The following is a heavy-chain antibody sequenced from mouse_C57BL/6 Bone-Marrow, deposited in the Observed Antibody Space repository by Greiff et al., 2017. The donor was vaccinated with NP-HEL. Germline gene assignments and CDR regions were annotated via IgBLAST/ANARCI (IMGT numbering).Heavy chain of an antibody. CDR1: GYTFTSYW. CDR3: AREGCTTYYFDC. CDR2: IDPADSYT. J-gene: IGHJ2*01. Sequence: QVQLQQPGAELVMPGASVKLSCKASGYTFTSYWMHWVRQRPGQGLEWIGEIDPADSYTNYTQQFTGKSTLTVDKSSSTAYLQLSSLTSEDSADYYCAREGCTTYYFDCWGRGTALTVSS. V-gene: IGHV1-69*01. D-gene: IGHD2-14*01.